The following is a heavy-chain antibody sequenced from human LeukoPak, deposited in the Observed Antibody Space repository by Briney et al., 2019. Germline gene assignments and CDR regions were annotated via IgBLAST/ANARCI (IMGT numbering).Heavy chain of an antibody. V-gene: IGHV3-20*04. CDR1: GFTFDDYG. D-gene: IGHD6-13*01. CDR2: INWNGGST. CDR3: ARDRSSWSPYFDY. J-gene: IGHJ4*02. Sequence: GGSLRLSCAASGFTFDDYGMSWVRQAPGKGLEWVSGINWNGGSTVYADSVKGGFTISRDNAKNSLYLQMNSLKAEDTALYYCARDRSSWSPYFDYWGQGTLVTVSS.